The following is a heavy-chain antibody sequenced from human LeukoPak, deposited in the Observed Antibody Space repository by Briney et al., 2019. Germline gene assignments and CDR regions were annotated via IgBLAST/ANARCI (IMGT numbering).Heavy chain of an antibody. V-gene: IGHV3-53*01. D-gene: IGHD1-26*01. CDR3: ARGGPLSGSSTFDH. CDR2: IYSGGIT. CDR1: GFTVSSNY. Sequence: GGSLRLSCAASGFTVSSNYMTWVRQAPGKGLEWVSFIYSGGITHYADSVKGRFTISRDNSKNTLYLQMNSLRDDDTAMYYCARGGPLSGSSTFDHWGQGTLVTVSS. J-gene: IGHJ4*02.